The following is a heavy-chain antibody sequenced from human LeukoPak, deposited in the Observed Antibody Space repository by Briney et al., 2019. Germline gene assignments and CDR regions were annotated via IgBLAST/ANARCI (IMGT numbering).Heavy chain of an antibody. V-gene: IGHV4-59*01. CDR1: GASISSYY. CDR2: INYSGST. J-gene: IGHJ5*01. Sequence: SEALSLTCTVSGASISSYYWSWIRQPPGKGLEWIGYINYSGSTSYNPSLKSRVTISVDTSKNQFYLKLSSVTAADTAVYYCARVGILRFPSSWFDPWGQGTLVTVS. CDR3: ARVGILRFPSSWFDP. D-gene: IGHD3-3*01.